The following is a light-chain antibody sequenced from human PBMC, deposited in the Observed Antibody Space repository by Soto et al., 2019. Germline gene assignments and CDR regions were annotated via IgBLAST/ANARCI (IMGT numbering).Light chain of an antibody. CDR1: QTISSW. Sequence: DIQMTQSPSTLSGSVGDRVTITCRASQTISSWLAWYQQKPGKAPKLLIYKASTLKSGVPSRFSGSGAGIEVTLTISSLQPDDCATCYLQHYNSYAVACGQGTKVELK. J-gene: IGKJ1*01. CDR3: QHYNSYAVA. V-gene: IGKV1-5*03. CDR2: KAS.